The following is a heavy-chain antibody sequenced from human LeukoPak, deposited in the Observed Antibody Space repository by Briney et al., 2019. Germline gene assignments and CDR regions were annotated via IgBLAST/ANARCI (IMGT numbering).Heavy chain of an antibody. CDR1: GGSISSAGYY. CDR2: IYFSGST. V-gene: IGHV4-31*03. D-gene: IGHD4/OR15-4a*01. J-gene: IGHJ4*02. CDR3: ATSRSANYYSGY. Sequence: SSQTLSLTCTVSGGSISSAGYYWSWIRQHPGKGLEWIGYIYFSGSTYYNPSLRSRVTISVDTSKNQFSLKLSSVTAADTAVYYCATSRSANYYSGYWGQGTLVTVSS.